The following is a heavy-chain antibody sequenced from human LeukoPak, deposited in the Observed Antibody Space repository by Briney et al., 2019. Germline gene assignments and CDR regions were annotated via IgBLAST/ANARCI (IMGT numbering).Heavy chain of an antibody. CDR3: ARNRWPAGSATGSGMDV. CDR2: ISSSSSTI. CDR1: GFTFSSYS. J-gene: IGHJ6*02. D-gene: IGHD2-15*01. Sequence: PGGSLRLSCAASGFTFSSYSMNWVRQAPGKGLEWVSYISSSSSTIYYADSVKGRFTISRDNAKNSLYLQMNRLRAEDTAVYYCARNRWPAGSATGSGMDVWGQGTTVTVSS. V-gene: IGHV3-48*04.